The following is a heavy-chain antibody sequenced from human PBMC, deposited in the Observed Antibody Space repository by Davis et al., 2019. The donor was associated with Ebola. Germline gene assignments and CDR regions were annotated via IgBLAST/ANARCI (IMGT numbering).Heavy chain of an antibody. CDR3: ARGVWLYSSSSLAWFDP. CDR2: IIPILGIA. D-gene: IGHD6-6*01. Sequence: SVKVSCKASGGTFNSYAISWVRQAPGQGLEWMGRIIPILGIANYAQKFQGRVTMTRNTSISTAYMELSSLRSEDTAVYYCARGVWLYSSSSLAWFDPWGQGTLVTVSS. CDR1: GGTFNSYA. J-gene: IGHJ5*02. V-gene: IGHV1-69*04.